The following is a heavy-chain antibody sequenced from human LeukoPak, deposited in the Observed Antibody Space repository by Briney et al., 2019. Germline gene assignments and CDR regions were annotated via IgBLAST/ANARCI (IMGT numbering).Heavy chain of an antibody. D-gene: IGHD3-3*01. Sequence: GGSLRLSCAASGFTFGSYWMSWVRQAPGKGLEWVANIKQDGSEKYYVDSVKGRFTIFRDNAKNSLYLQMDSLRAEDTAVYYCARDYGVVGRFDPWGQGTLVTVSS. CDR3: ARDYGVVGRFDP. V-gene: IGHV3-7*01. CDR1: GFTFGSYW. CDR2: IKQDGSEK. J-gene: IGHJ5*02.